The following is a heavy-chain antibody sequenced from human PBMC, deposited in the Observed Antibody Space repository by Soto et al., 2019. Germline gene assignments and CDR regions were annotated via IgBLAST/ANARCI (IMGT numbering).Heavy chain of an antibody. CDR2: TSAYNDNT. V-gene: IGHV1-18*01. J-gene: IGHJ4*02. D-gene: IGHD2-15*01. CDR1: GYSFTTYG. CDR3: TREYCSGGSCYGPDY. Sequence: QVQLVQSGDDVQQPGASVKVSCKASGYSFTTYGISWVRQAPGQGLEWMGWTSAYNDNTHYAQKFQGRVTMTTDTSTNTAYIELRSLRSDDTAVYYCTREYCSGGSCYGPDYWGQGTLVTVSS.